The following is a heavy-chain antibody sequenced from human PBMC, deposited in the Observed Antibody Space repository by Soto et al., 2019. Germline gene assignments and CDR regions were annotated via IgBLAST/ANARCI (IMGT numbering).Heavy chain of an antibody. D-gene: IGHD1-20*01. V-gene: IGHV5-51*01. Sequence: GESLKISCKASGYSFNSYWIGWVRQMPGKGLEWMGIVHPGNSDIRYSPSFQGQVTVSVDRSISTAYLQWSSLKASDTAMYYCAALTGATFHWGQGTLVTVSS. CDR1: GYSFNSYW. CDR3: AALTGATFH. CDR2: VHPGNSDI. J-gene: IGHJ4*02.